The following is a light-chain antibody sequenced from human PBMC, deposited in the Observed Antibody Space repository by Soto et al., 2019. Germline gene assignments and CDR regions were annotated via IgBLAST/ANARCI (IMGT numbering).Light chain of an antibody. CDR1: QSVSSSY. V-gene: IGKV3-20*01. CDR3: QQYGSSRWT. CDR2: GAS. J-gene: IGKJ1*01. Sequence: EIVLKQSPGTLSLSPGERATLSCRASQSVSSSYLAWYQQKPGQAPRHLIYGASSRATGIPDRFSGSGSGTDFTLTISRLEPEDFAVYYCQQYGSSRWTFGQGPKVEIK.